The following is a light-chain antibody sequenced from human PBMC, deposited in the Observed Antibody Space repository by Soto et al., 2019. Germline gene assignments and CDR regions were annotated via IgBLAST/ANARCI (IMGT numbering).Light chain of an antibody. CDR2: AAS. J-gene: IGKJ2*01. Sequence: DIQMTQSPSSLSASVGDKVTITCRASQSISTYLNWYQQKPGKAPKLLIFAASSLQSGVPSRFSGSGSGTDFTLTISGLQPEDVSTDYCQQNYSSYPYTFGQGTKLGIK. CDR1: QSISTY. V-gene: IGKV1-39*01. CDR3: QQNYSSYPYT.